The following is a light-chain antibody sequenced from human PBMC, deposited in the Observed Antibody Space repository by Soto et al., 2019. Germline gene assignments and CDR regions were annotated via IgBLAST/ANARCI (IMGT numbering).Light chain of an antibody. Sequence: EIVMTQSPATLSVSPGQRATLSCRARQSVSSKLAWYQQKPGQAPRLLIYGASTRATGIPARFSGSGSGTEFTLIISSLQSEDSAVYYCQQYVTSPRTFGQGTKVDTK. J-gene: IGKJ1*01. CDR1: QSVSSK. CDR3: QQYVTSPRT. CDR2: GAS. V-gene: IGKV3-15*01.